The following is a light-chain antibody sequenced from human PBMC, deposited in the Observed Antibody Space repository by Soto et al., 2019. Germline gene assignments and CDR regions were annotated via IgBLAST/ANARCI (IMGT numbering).Light chain of an antibody. CDR2: EVS. CDR1: SSDVGGYDF. V-gene: IGLV2-14*01. CDR3: SSYTSTTLV. Sequence: QSVLTQPASVSGSPGQSITISCTGTSSDVGGYDFVSWYQHHPGKVPKLMIFEVSKRPSGVSNRFSGSKSGNTASLTISGLQAEDEADYYCSSYTSTTLVFGGGTKLTV. J-gene: IGLJ2*01.